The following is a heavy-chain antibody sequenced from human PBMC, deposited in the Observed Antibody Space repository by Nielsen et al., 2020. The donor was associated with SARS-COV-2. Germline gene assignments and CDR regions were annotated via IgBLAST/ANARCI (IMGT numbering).Heavy chain of an antibody. CDR1: GASISGGAYY. Sequence: SETLSLTCTVSGASISGGAYYWSWIRKPPGKGLEWIGHIYNSGSTYYNPSLKSRLTISLDTSENQSSLKLTSVTAADTAVYYCARATPGSSSWSFYYYYYMDVWGKGTTVTVSS. J-gene: IGHJ6*03. CDR2: IYNSGST. D-gene: IGHD6-13*01. CDR3: ARATPGSSSWSFYYYYYMDV. V-gene: IGHV4-30-4*01.